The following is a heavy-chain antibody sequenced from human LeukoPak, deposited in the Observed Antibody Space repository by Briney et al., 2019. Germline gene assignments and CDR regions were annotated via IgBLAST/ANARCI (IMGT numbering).Heavy chain of an antibody. D-gene: IGHD3-3*01. CDR3: ARDQLGETTIFLAY. J-gene: IGHJ4*02. CDR1: GGSISSGYYY. V-gene: IGHV4-61*02. Sequence: SETLSLTCTVSGGSISSGYYYWSWIRQPAGKGLEWIGRIYTSGSTNYNPSLKSRVTISLDTSKNQFSLKLTSVTAADTAVYYCARDQLGETTIFLAYWGQGTLVTVSS. CDR2: IYTSGST.